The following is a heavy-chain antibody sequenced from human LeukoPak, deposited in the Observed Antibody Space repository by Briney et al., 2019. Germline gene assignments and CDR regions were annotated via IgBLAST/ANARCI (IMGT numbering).Heavy chain of an antibody. CDR2: IKPKTDGETT. CDR1: GFTFSSYA. J-gene: IGHJ4*02. CDR3: ITPLPYSAQ. D-gene: IGHD2-21*01. V-gene: IGHV3-15*01. Sequence: GGSLRLSCVPTGFTFSSYAMSWVRQAPGKGLEWVGRIKPKTDGETTEYAAPVKDRFSISRDDSKSMMYLQMNSLKTEDTAVYYCITPLPYSAQGGQGTLVTVSS.